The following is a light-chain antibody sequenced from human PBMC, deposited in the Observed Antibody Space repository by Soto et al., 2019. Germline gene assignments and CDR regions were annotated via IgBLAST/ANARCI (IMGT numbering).Light chain of an antibody. Sequence: EIVMTQSPGPLSVSPGERATLSCRASQSVSSNLAWYQQNPGQAPRLLIYGASTRATGVPARFSGSGSGTEFTLTISSLQSEDFAVYYCQQYNNWPPITFGRGTRLEIK. CDR3: QQYNNWPPIT. J-gene: IGKJ5*01. V-gene: IGKV3-15*01. CDR1: QSVSSN. CDR2: GAS.